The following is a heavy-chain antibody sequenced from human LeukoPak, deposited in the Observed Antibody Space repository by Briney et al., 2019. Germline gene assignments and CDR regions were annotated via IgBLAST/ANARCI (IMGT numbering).Heavy chain of an antibody. CDR1: GFPFSSYA. CDR2: IKQDGSET. D-gene: IGHD2-15*01. CDR3: ARENQVVVAATPYFDY. V-gene: IGHV3-7*01. J-gene: IGHJ4*02. Sequence: GGSLRLSCAASGFPFSSYAMSWVRQAPGKGLEWVASIKQDGSETYSVDSVKGRISISRDNAKNLVYLQMNSLRAEDTAVYYCARENQVVVAATPYFDYWGQGTLVTVSS.